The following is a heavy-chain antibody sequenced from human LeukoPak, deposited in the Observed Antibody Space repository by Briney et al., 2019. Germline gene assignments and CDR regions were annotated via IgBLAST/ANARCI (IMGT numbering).Heavy chain of an antibody. CDR1: GFTFSSYA. CDR2: ISGGGGTT. D-gene: IGHD5-12*01. J-gene: IGHJ4*02. V-gene: IGHV3-23*01. Sequence: GGSLRLSCAASGFTFSSYAMNWVRQAPGKGLEWVSAISGGGGTTYYADSVKGRFAISRDNSKNTLFLQMNSLRAEDTAVYYCAKDREGLSSGYDLEYFDYWGQGTLVTVSS. CDR3: AKDREGLSSGYDLEYFDY.